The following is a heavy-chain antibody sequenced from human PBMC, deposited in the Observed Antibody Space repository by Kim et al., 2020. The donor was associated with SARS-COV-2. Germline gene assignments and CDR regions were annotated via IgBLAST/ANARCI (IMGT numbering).Heavy chain of an antibody. V-gene: IGHV3-7*01. CDR1: GFTFSSYW. CDR2: IKQDGSEK. Sequence: GGSLRLSCAASGFTFSSYWMSWVRQAPGKGLEWVANIKQDGSEKYYVDSVKGRFTISRDNAKNSLYLQMNSLRAEDTAVYYCARDHRNGVGYYYDSSGYYEDYWGQGTLVTVSS. CDR3: ARDHRNGVGYYYDSSGYYEDY. D-gene: IGHD3-22*01. J-gene: IGHJ4*02.